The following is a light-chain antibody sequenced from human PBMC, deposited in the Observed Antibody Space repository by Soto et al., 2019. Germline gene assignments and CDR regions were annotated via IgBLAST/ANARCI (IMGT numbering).Light chain of an antibody. V-gene: IGLV2-14*03. CDR3: SSYTSSSTVI. J-gene: IGLJ2*01. Sequence: QSALTQPASVSGSPGQSLTISCSGTSSDIGGYTYVSWYQHHPGRAPKLMIYDVSNRPSGVSNRFSGSKSGNTASLTISALQAEDEADYYCSSYTSSSTVIFGGGTKLTVL. CDR1: SSDIGGYTY. CDR2: DVS.